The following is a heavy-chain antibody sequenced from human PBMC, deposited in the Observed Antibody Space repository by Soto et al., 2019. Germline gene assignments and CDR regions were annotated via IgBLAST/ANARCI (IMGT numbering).Heavy chain of an antibody. CDR1: GFTFSSYA. D-gene: IGHD1-7*01. CDR2: ISYDGSNK. J-gene: IGHJ6*02. CDR3: ARDQGGTTLYYHGMDV. V-gene: IGHV3-30-3*01. Sequence: PGGSLRLSCAASGFTFSSYAMHWVRQAPGQGLEWVALISYDGSNKYYADSVKGRFTISRDNSKNTLYLQMNSLRPEDTAVYHCARDQGGTTLYYHGMDVWGQGTTVTVSS.